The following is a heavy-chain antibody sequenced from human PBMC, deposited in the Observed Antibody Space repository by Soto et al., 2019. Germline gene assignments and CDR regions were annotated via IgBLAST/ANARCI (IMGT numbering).Heavy chain of an antibody. Sequence: ASVKVSCKTSGYTFTDYYVHWVRQAPGQGLEWMGWINPNSGATNYAQKFQGWVTMTRDTSISTAYMELTRLRSDDTAVYYCARGPGVLPQIPPFFAFGAQGTLVPVPS. D-gene: IGHD3-3*01. CDR1: GYTFTDYY. V-gene: IGHV1-2*04. J-gene: IGHJ4*02. CDR3: ARGPGVLPQIPPFFAF. CDR2: INPNSGAT.